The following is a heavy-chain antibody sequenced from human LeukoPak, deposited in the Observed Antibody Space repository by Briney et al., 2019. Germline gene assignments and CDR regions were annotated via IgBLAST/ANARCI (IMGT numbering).Heavy chain of an antibody. CDR2: IYYSGST. CDR3: ARASKEGTTVTRFDN. D-gene: IGHD4-17*01. Sequence: SETLSLTCTVSGGSISSSSYYWGWIRQPPGKGLEWIGSIYYSGSTYYNPSLKSRVTISVDTSKNQFSLELTSVTAADTAVYYCARASKEGTTVTRFDNWGQGTLVTVSS. CDR1: GGSISSSSYY. V-gene: IGHV4-39*07. J-gene: IGHJ4*02.